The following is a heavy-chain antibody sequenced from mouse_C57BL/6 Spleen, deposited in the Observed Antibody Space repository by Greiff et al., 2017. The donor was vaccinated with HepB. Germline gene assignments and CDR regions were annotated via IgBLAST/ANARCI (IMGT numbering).Heavy chain of an antibody. Sequence: VQLQQSGPELVKPGASVKISCKASGYAFSSSWMNWVKQRPGKGLEWIRRIYPGDGDTNYNGKFKGKATLTADKSSSTAYMQLSSLTSEDSAVYFCARSLIWWGQGTTLTVSS. CDR3: ARSLIW. V-gene: IGHV1-82*01. CDR2: IYPGDGDT. CDR1: GYAFSSSW. J-gene: IGHJ2*01. D-gene: IGHD6-5*01.